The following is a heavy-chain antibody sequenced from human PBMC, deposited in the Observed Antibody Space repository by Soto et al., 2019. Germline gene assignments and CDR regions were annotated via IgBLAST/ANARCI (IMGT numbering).Heavy chain of an antibody. CDR2: IPNNGSP. V-gene: IGHV4-61*01. J-gene: IGHJ4*02. CDR3: TRIGWGGDS. D-gene: IGHD7-27*01. Sequence: SETLSLTCSVSGGSVRTGSYHWSWIRQPPGKGLEWIGFIPNNGSPDYNPSLKSRVVVSIDRSKNQFSLKVNSVTAADTAVYFCTRIGWGGDSWGQGTLVTVSS. CDR1: GGSVRTGSYH.